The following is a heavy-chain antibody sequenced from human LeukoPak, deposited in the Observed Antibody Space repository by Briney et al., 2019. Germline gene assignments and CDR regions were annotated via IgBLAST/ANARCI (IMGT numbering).Heavy chain of an antibody. Sequence: GGSLRLSCAASGFTFSRLWMHWVRQAPGKGLVWVSRINADGGNTIYADSVKGRFTISRDNTKNTLYLQMNSLRAEDTAVYYCARDRGSHSDYWGQGTLVTVSS. CDR1: GFTFSRLW. CDR3: ARDRGSHSDY. J-gene: IGHJ4*02. D-gene: IGHD3-16*01. V-gene: IGHV3-74*01. CDR2: INADGGNT.